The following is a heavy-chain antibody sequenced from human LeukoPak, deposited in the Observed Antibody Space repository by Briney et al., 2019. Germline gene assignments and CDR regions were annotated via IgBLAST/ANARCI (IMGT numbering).Heavy chain of an antibody. D-gene: IGHD3-9*01. CDR2: ISYDGSNK. CDR3: AKDHSYYDILTGYYYYYGMDV. CDR1: GFTFSSYG. J-gene: IGHJ6*02. Sequence: GGSLRLSCAASGFTFSSYGMHWVRRAPGKGLEWVAVISYDGSNKYYADSVKGRFTISRDNSKNTLYLQMNSLRAEDTAVYYCAKDHSYYDILTGYYYYYGMDVWGQGTTVTVSS. V-gene: IGHV3-30*18.